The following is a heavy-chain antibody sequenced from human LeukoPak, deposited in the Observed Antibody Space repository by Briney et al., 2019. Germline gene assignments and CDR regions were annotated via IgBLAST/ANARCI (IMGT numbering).Heavy chain of an antibody. D-gene: IGHD3-10*01. CDR1: GFTFSSYA. CDR3: AKDGEYYGSGSYSDY. V-gene: IGHV3-23*01. J-gene: IGHJ4*02. Sequence: PGGSLRLSCAASGFTFSSYAMSWVRQAPGKGLEWVSAISGSGGSTYYADSVKGRFTISRDNSKNTLYLQMNSLRAEDTAVYCCAKDGEYYGSGSYSDYWGQGTLVTVSS. CDR2: ISGSGGST.